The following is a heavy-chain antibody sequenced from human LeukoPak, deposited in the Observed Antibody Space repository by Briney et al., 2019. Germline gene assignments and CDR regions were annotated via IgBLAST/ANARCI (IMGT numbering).Heavy chain of an antibody. D-gene: IGHD3-9*01. Sequence: GESLRLSCAASGFTFSRHDMHWVRQAPGKGLEWVAAISSDGSKQLYADSVKGRFTISRDNSKNTLNLQMNSLRDEDTAVYYCAKDGARYLLTYYFEYCGQGNLVTVSS. J-gene: IGHJ4*02. CDR3: AKDGARYLLTYYFEY. CDR2: ISSDGSKQ. CDR1: GFTFSRHD. V-gene: IGHV3-30*18.